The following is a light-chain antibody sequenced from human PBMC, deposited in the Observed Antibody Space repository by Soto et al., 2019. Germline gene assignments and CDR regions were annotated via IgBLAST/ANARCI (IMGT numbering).Light chain of an antibody. J-gene: IGLJ1*01. Sequence: QSALTQPASVSGSPGQSITISCTGTSNDVGGYNYVSWYQQHPGKAPKLMIYDVSNRPSGVSNRFSGSKSANTASLTISGRQTEDESDYYCSSYTGSSTYVFGTGTKLTVL. CDR2: DVS. CDR1: SNDVGGYNY. V-gene: IGLV2-14*03. CDR3: SSYTGSSTYV.